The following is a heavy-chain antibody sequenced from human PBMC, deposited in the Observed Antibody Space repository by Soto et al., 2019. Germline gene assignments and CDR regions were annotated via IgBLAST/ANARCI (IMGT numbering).Heavy chain of an antibody. J-gene: IGHJ4*02. CDR1: GGSISSYY. V-gene: IGHV4-59*01. Sequence: SETLSLTCTVSGGSISSYYWSWIRQPPGKGLEWIGYIYYSGSTDYNPSLKSRVTISVDTSKNQFSLKLSSVTAADTAVYYCARRWGPTFDFWGQGTLLTVSS. D-gene: IGHD1-26*01. CDR2: IYYSGST. CDR3: ARRWGPTFDF.